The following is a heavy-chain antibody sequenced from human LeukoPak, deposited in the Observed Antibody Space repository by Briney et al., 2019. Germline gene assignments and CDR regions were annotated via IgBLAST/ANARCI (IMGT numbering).Heavy chain of an antibody. CDR1: GFTFSNYW. J-gene: IGHJ4*02. V-gene: IGHV3-30*02. CDR2: IRYDGSNT. D-gene: IGHD6-13*01. CDR3: ARGGDSSSWYFFDY. Sequence: GGSLRLSCAASGFTFSNYWMHWVRQAPGKGLEWVAFIRYDGSNTYYADSVKGRFTISRDNSKNTLYLQMNSLRAEDTAVYYCARGGDSSSWYFFDYWGQGTLVTVSS.